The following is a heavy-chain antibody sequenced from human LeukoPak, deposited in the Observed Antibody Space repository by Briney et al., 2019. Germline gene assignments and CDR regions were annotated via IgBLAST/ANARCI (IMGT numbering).Heavy chain of an antibody. CDR1: GLSFGNYW. Sequence: GGSLRLSCVASGLSFGNYWMDWVRQAPGKGLEWVGNIKQDGSEKYYVDSVKGRFTISRDNSKKSLYLQMNSLRTEDTAFYYCGKDIQHYDFWSGYEYRGQGTLVTVSS. CDR2: IKQDGSEK. V-gene: IGHV3-7*03. J-gene: IGHJ4*02. CDR3: GKDIQHYDFWSGYEY. D-gene: IGHD3-3*01.